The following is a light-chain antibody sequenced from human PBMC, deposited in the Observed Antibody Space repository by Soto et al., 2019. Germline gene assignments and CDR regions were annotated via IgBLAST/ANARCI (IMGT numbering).Light chain of an antibody. Sequence: SALTQPRSVSGSPGQSGTISCTGTSSDVDDYNYVSWFQQHPGKAPKLMIYDVSERPSGVPDRFSGSKSGNTASLTISGLQAEDEADYYCCSYGGTLYVFGTGTKLTVL. CDR1: SSDVDDYNY. CDR2: DVS. J-gene: IGLJ1*01. CDR3: CSYGGTLYV. V-gene: IGLV2-11*01.